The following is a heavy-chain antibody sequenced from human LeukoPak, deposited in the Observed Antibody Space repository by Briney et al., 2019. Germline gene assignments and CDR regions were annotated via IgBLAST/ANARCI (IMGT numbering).Heavy chain of an antibody. V-gene: IGHV3-7*01. D-gene: IGHD5-18*01. CDR3: ARDAGYGYDRFDY. J-gene: IGHJ4*02. Sequence: GGSLRLSCAAPGFTFSSYGMHWVRQAPGKGLEWVANIKEDGSDKNYVVSMKGRFTISRDNAKNSLYLQMNSLRAEDTAVYYCARDAGYGYDRFDYWGQGTQVTVSS. CDR1: GFTFSSYG. CDR2: IKEDGSDK.